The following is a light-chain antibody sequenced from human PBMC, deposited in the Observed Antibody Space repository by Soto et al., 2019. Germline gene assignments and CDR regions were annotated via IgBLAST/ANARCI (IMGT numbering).Light chain of an antibody. CDR2: GAS. Sequence: EIVMTQSPATLSVSPGKRATLSCRASQSVSNNLAWYQQQPGQAPRILIYGASTRATGIPARFSGSGSGTEFTLTISSLQAEDFAVYYCQQYDDWPRWTFGQGTKVEIK. V-gene: IGKV3-15*01. CDR1: QSVSNN. CDR3: QQYDDWPRWT. J-gene: IGKJ1*01.